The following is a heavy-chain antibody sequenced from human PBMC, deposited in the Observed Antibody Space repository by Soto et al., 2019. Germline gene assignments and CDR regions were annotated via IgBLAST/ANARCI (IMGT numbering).Heavy chain of an antibody. D-gene: IGHD3-3*01. V-gene: IGHV4-30-4*01. J-gene: IGHJ6*02. CDR3: ARVLSPITIFGVVTIPYYYYGMDV. Sequence: PSETLSLTCTVSGGSISSGDYYWSWLRQHPGKGLEWIGYIYHSGGTYYNPSLKSRVTISVDKSKNQFSLKLSSVTAADTAVYYCARVLSPITIFGVVTIPYYYYGMDVWGQGTTVTVSS. CDR2: IYHSGGT. CDR1: GGSISSGDYY.